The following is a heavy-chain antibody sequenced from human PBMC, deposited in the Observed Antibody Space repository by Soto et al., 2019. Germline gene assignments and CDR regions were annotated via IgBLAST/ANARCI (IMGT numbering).Heavy chain of an antibody. V-gene: IGHV5-10-1*01. D-gene: IGHD3-22*01. CDR2: IDPSDSQT. Sequence: GESLKISCKGSGYSFAGYWITWERQKPGKGLEWMGRIDPSDSQTYYSPSFRGHVTISVTKSITTVFLQWSSLRASDTAMYYCARQIYDSDTGPNFQYYFDSWGQGTPVTVSS. CDR1: GYSFAGYW. CDR3: ARQIYDSDTGPNFQYYFDS. J-gene: IGHJ4*02.